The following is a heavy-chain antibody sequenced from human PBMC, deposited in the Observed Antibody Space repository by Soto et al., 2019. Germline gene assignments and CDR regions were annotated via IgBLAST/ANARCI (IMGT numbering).Heavy chain of an antibody. V-gene: IGHV6-1*01. CDR1: GDSVSSNSAA. D-gene: IGHD1-1*01. J-gene: IGHJ6*03. CDR2: TYYSSKWYI. CDR3: ARGSWDDVTGHYYMDV. Sequence: QVQLQQSGPGLVKPSQTLSLTCDISGDSVSSNSAAWNWIRQTPSRGLEWLGRTYYSSKWYINYAVSVKSRITVNPDTSKNLFSLQLNSVTPEDTAVYYCARGSWDDVTGHYYMDVWGKGTTVTVSS.